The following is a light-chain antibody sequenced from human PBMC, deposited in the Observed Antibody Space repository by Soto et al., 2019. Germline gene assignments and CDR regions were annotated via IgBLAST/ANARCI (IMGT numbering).Light chain of an antibody. V-gene: IGKV3-20*01. CDR1: QSVSSSF. Sequence: EIVLTQSPGTLSLSPGERATLSCRASQSVSSSFLVWYQQKAGQASRLLIYGASSRATGVPDRFSGSWSGTDFTLTISRLEPEDSAVYYCQQFGSSPWTFGQGTKVAIK. CDR3: QQFGSSPWT. J-gene: IGKJ1*01. CDR2: GAS.